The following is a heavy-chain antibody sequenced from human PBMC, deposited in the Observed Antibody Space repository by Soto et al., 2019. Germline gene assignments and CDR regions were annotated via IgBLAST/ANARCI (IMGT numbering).Heavy chain of an antibody. V-gene: IGHV1-2*04. CDR1: GYTFTGYY. CDR3: ARASHFDWLLYAY. D-gene: IGHD3-9*01. CDR2: INPNSGGT. Sequence: GASVKVSCKASGYTFTGYYMHWVRQAPGQGLEWMGWINPNSGGTNYAQKFQGWVTMTRDTSISTAYMELSRLRSDDTAVYYCARASHFDWLLYAYWGQGTLVTVSS. J-gene: IGHJ4*02.